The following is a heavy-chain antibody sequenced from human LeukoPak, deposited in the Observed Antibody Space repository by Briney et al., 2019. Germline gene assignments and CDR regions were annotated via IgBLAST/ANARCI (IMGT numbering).Heavy chain of an antibody. J-gene: IGHJ6*02. V-gene: IGHV1-2*04. CDR3: ARKKVAGRGYYGMDV. D-gene: IGHD6-19*01. CDR1: GYTFTNYG. CDR2: INPNSGGT. Sequence: ASVKVSCKASGYTFTNYGISWVRQAPGQGLEWMGWINPNSGGTNYAQKFQGWVTMTRDTSISTAYMELSRLRSDDTAVYYCARKKVAGRGYYGMDVWGQGTTVTVSS.